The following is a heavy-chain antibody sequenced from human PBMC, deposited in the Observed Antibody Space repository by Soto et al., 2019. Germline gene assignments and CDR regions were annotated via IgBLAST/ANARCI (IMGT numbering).Heavy chain of an antibody. J-gene: IGHJ5*02. V-gene: IGHV3-23*01. CDR3: AKDPSTMVRSWFDP. D-gene: IGHD3-10*01. CDR1: GFTFSSYG. Sequence: GGSMRLSCAAAGFTFSSYGMSWVRQATGKGLEWVSAISGSGGSTYYADSVKGRFTISRDNSKNPLYLQMNSLRAEDTAVYYCAKDPSTMVRSWFDPWGQGTLVTVSS. CDR2: ISGSGGST.